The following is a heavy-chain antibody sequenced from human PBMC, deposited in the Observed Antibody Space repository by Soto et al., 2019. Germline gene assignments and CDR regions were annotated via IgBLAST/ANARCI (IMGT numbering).Heavy chain of an antibody. J-gene: IGHJ6*02. D-gene: IGHD3-3*01. CDR2: IKQDGSEK. CDR3: ARDRYSYYDFWSGSLPYYYYGMDV. V-gene: IGHV3-7*01. Sequence: HPGGSLRLSCAASGFTFSSYWMTWVRQAPGKGLEWVANIKQDGSEKYYVDSVKGRFTISRDNAKNSLYLQINSLRAEDTAVYYCARDRYSYYDFWSGSLPYYYYGMDVWGQGTTVTVSS. CDR1: GFTFSSYW.